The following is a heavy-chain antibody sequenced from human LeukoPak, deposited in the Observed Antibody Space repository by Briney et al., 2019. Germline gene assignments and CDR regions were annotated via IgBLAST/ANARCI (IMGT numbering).Heavy chain of an antibody. CDR3: AKDGGYTYGFEWYFDY. CDR1: GFAFSSYA. CDR2: ISGSGGST. D-gene: IGHD5-18*01. Sequence: GGSLRLSCAASGFAFSSYAMNWVRQAPGKGLEWVSGISGSGGSTFYADPVKGRFTISGDNSKNTLYLQMNSLRAEDTAVYYCAKDGGYTYGFEWYFDYWGQGTLVPVSS. J-gene: IGHJ4*02. V-gene: IGHV3-23*01.